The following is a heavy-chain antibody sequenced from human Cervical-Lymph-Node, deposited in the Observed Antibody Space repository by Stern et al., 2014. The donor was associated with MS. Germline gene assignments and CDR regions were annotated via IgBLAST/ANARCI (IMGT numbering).Heavy chain of an antibody. CDR2: LSCRGDAM. J-gene: IGHJ4*02. D-gene: IGHD5-18*01. Sequence: VQLVESGGNLVMPGGSLRLTCAASGFSISDYFMNWIRRAPGKGLEWVLYLSCRGDAMYYADSVKGRFTFSRDNAKNSLYLQMHSLRAEDTAVYYCAREGNMQTGMVVDYWGQGTPVTVSS. CDR3: AREGNMQTGMVVDY. V-gene: IGHV3-11*01. CDR1: GFSISDYF.